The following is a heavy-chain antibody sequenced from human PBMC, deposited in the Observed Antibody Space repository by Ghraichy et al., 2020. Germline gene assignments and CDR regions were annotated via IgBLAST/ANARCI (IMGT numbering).Heavy chain of an antibody. CDR3: AASRVGRFGFDP. V-gene: IGHV3-74*01. CDR1: GFTFSNYW. Sequence: GESLNISCAASGFTFSNYWMHWVRQAPGKGLVWVSRINSDGSSTNYADSVKGRFTISRDNAKNTLYLQMNSLRAEDTAVYYCAASRVGRFGFDPWGQGTLVTVSS. J-gene: IGHJ5*02. CDR2: INSDGSST. D-gene: IGHD1-26*01.